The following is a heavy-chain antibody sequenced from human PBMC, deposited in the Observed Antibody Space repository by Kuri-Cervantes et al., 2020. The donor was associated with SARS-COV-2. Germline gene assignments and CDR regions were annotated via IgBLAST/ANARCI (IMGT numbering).Heavy chain of an antibody. D-gene: IGHD4-17*01. Sequence: GSLRLSCTVSGGSISSYYWSWIRQPAGKGLEWIGRIYSSGSTNYNPSLKSRVTMSVDTSKNQFFLKLSSVTAADTAVYYCARVEVVDYGEYYFDYWGQGTLVTVSS. J-gene: IGHJ4*02. V-gene: IGHV4-4*07. CDR1: GGSISSYY. CDR3: ARVEVVDYGEYYFDY. CDR2: IYSSGST.